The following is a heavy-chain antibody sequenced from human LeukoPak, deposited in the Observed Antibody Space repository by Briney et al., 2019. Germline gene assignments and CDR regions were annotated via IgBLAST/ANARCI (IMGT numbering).Heavy chain of an antibody. CDR3: ARRFYDNLTGHTWYDY. V-gene: IGHV1-69*13. Sequence: GASVKVSCKASGGTFNNYAINWVRQAPGQGLEWMGGIIPIFGSSNYAQKFQGRVTITADESTTTAYMELSSLRSEDTAVYYCARRFYDNLTGHTWYDYWGQGTLVTVSS. CDR1: GGTFNNYA. CDR2: IIPIFGSS. J-gene: IGHJ4*02. D-gene: IGHD3-9*01.